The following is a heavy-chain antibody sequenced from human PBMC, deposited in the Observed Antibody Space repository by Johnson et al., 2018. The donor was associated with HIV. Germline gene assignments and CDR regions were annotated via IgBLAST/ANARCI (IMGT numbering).Heavy chain of an antibody. V-gene: IGHV3-9*01. D-gene: IGHD3-16*01. CDR1: GFSFDDYA. CDR2: IGWNGLTI. Sequence: VQLVESGGGLVQPGGSLRLSCAASGFSFDDYAMHWVRQVPGKGLEWVAGIGWNGLTIGYVDSVKGRFTISRNAATNSLYLRMDSLRTEDTAFYYCVKDRNYGSYLLFVDVWGQGTMVTVSS. J-gene: IGHJ3*01. CDR3: VKDRNYGSYLLFVDV.